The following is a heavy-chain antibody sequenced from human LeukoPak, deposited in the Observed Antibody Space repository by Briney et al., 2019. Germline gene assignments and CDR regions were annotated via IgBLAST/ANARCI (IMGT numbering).Heavy chain of an antibody. CDR1: GFTFSGYS. J-gene: IGHJ4*02. D-gene: IGHD4-23*01. CDR2: ISYDGSNK. CDR3: ARKAGGGNFYILDY. V-gene: IGHV3-30*03. Sequence: GGSLRLSCAASGFTFSGYSMNWVRQAPGKGLEWVAVISYDGSNKYYADSVKGRFTISRDNSKNTLYLQMNSLRAEDTAVYYCARKAGGGNFYILDYWGQGTLVTVSS.